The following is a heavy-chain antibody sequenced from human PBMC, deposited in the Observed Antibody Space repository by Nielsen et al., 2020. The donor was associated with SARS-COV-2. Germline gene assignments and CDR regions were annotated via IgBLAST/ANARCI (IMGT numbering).Heavy chain of an antibody. Sequence: ASVKVSCKASGYTFTIDTIHWLRQAPGQGLEWIGIINPSAGSTDSAQKFKGRVTMTRDTSASTVYLALTSLTSEDTAVYYCATPITVDYFDYWGQGTLVTVSS. CDR3: ATPITVDYFDY. J-gene: IGHJ4*02. V-gene: IGHV1-46*01. CDR2: INPSAGST. CDR1: GYTFTIDT.